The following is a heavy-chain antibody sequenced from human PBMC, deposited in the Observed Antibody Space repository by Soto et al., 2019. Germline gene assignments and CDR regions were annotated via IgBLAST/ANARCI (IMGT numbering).Heavy chain of an antibody. CDR1: DSDCSSYG. Sequence: GALIRSCAAPDSDCSSYGIHWVRQAPGKGLEWVAASSYDGRETFYADPAKGRFTVSKEMSKNTAFLQMNALRHEDKAVYFCARDSGWPILNFDNWGQGTPVTVSS. D-gene: IGHD3-10*01. CDR2: SSYDGRET. J-gene: IGHJ4*02. V-gene: IGHV3-30*03. CDR3: ARDSGWPILNFDN.